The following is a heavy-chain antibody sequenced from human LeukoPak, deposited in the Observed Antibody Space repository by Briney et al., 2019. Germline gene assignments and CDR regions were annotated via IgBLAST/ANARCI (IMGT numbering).Heavy chain of an antibody. Sequence: GGSLRLSCAASGFTFSSYEMNWVRQAPGKGLEWVSYISSAGSTIYYADSVKGRFTISRDNAKNSLYLQMNSLRAGDTAVYYCARETDSTLFDHWGQGTLVTVSS. CDR1: GFTFSSYE. D-gene: IGHD2-2*01. V-gene: IGHV3-48*03. CDR3: ARETDSTLFDH. CDR2: ISSAGSTI. J-gene: IGHJ4*02.